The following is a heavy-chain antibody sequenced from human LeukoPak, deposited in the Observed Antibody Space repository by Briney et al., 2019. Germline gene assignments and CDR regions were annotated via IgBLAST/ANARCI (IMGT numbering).Heavy chain of an antibody. D-gene: IGHD3-22*01. CDR2: IYPSDSET. CDR3: ARYSNYAGRGYYSYFDY. CDR1: GYSFSNYW. V-gene: IGHV5-51*01. Sequence: GESLKISCQGSGYSFSNYWIAWVRQRPGKGLEWMGIIYPSDSETRYSPSFQGQVTISADKSINTSYLHWSSLKASDTAIYYCARYSNYAGRGYYSYFDYWGQGTLVTVSS. J-gene: IGHJ4*02.